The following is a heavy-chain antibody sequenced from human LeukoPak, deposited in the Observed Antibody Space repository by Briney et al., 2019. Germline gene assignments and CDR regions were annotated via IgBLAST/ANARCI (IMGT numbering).Heavy chain of an antibody. CDR3: ARGFYDSSGYSNCFDP. CDR2: IYYTGTT. D-gene: IGHD3-22*01. V-gene: IGHV4-59*01. CDR1: GDSISSSY. J-gene: IGHJ5*02. Sequence: SETLSLTCTVSGDSISSSYWSWIRQPPGKTLEWIGYIYYTGTTNYNPSLKSRVTMSIDTSKNQFSLNLNSVTAADTAAYYCARGFYDSSGYSNCFDPWGQGTLVTVSS.